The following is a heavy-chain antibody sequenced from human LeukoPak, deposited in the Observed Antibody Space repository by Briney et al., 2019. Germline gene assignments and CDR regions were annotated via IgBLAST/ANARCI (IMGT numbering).Heavy chain of an antibody. CDR3: VIFAGY. J-gene: IGHJ4*02. CDR2: INHSGGT. Sequence: PSETLSLTCAVYGGSFSGYSWNWIRQPPVKGLEWIGEINHSGGTNYNPSLKSRVTISVDTSKKQFSLKLSSVTAADTAIYYCVIFAGYWGQGTLVTVSS. CDR1: GGSFSGYS. V-gene: IGHV4-34*01.